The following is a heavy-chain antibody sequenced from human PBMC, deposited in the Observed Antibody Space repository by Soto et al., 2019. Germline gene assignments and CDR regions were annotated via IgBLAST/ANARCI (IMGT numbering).Heavy chain of an antibody. CDR1: GGSISSYY. CDR2: IYTSGST. J-gene: IGHJ4*02. D-gene: IGHD6-13*01. CDR3: ARVTDSSSWYAGVDY. V-gene: IGHV4-4*07. Sequence: KPSETLSLTCTVSGGSISSYYWSWIRQPAGKGLEWIGRIYTSGSTNYNPSLKSRVTMSVDTSKNQFSLKLSSVTAADTAVYYCARVTDSSSWYAGVDYWGQGTLVTVSS.